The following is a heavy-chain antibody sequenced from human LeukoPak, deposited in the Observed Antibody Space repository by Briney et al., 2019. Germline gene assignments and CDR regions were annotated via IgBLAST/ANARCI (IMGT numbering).Heavy chain of an antibody. CDR3: ARLIVVPSYPAQYYYMGV. CDR2: IKTSGTTT. D-gene: IGHD3-22*01. Sequence: HGGCLRVSSVAPGFIFIDYYMGGGCQAPGEGLGWVSHIKTSGTTTYYADSVKGRFTVSRDNARNSLFLQVNSLRAEDTAVYYCARLIVVPSYPAQYYYMGVWGKGTTVIV. V-gene: IGHV3-11*01. CDR1: GFIFIDYY. J-gene: IGHJ6*03.